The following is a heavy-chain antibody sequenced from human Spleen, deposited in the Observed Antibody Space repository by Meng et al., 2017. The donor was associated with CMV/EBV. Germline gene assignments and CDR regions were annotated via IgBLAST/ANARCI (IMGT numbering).Heavy chain of an antibody. CDR1: GFTFSSYA. J-gene: IGHJ4*02. V-gene: IGHV3-30*04. Sequence: GESLKISCAASGFTFSSYAMHWVRQAPGKGLEWVALISYDGSNKYYADSVKGRFTISRDNDKNSLYLQMNDLRAEDTAMYYCVTISPLGYDSTWGQGTLVTVSS. D-gene: IGHD3-22*01. CDR3: VTISPLGYDST. CDR2: ISYDGSNK.